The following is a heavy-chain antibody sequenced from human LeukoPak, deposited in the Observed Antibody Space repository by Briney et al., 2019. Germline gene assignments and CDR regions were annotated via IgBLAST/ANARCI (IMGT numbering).Heavy chain of an antibody. CDR3: ASRGDWAFDI. Sequence: WETVSCKSSVGTFSSYAISWVRQPRGKAREWMRRIIPIFGTANYAQKFQGRVTITADKSTSTAYMERSSRRSEDTDVYYCASRGDWAFDIWGQGTMVTVSS. D-gene: IGHD2-21*02. V-gene: IGHV1-69*06. CDR2: IIPIFGTA. CDR1: VGTFSSYA. J-gene: IGHJ3*02.